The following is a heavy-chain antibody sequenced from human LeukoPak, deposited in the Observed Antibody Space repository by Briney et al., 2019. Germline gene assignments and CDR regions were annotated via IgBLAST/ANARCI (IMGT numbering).Heavy chain of an antibody. Sequence: AGGSLRLSCAASGFTFSSYAMHWVRQAPGKGLEWVAVISYDGSNKYYADSVKGRFTISRDNSKNTLYLQMNSLRAEDTAVYYCAKGPTVTAIDYWGQGTLVTVSS. CDR1: GFTFSSYA. V-gene: IGHV3-30*04. CDR2: ISYDGSNK. CDR3: AKGPTVTAIDY. D-gene: IGHD4-17*01. J-gene: IGHJ4*02.